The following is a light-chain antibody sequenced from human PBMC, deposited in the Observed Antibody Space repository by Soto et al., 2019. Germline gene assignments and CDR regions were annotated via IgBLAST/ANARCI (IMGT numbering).Light chain of an antibody. CDR1: QSIRKY. V-gene: IGKV1-39*01. CDR3: QQSGDTPPWT. J-gene: IGKJ1*01. CDR2: AAS. Sequence: IRVTQSPSSLSASIGDRVIITCRASQSIRKYLNWYQHKPGKVPTLLIYAASSLQSGVPSRFSGSGSGTEFTLTITSLQPEDFATYYCQQSGDTPPWTFGQRTKADIK.